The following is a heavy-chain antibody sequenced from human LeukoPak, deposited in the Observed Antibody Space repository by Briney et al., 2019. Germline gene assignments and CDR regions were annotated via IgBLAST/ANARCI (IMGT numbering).Heavy chain of an antibody. D-gene: IGHD1-20*01. Sequence: GGSLRLSCAASGLIFSSYGMHWVRQAPGKGLEWVAVIWYDGTNKYYADSVKGRFTISRDHSKNTLYLQMNSLRAEDTAVYYCARVTVSSSEVIFDYWGQGSLVTVSS. CDR1: GLIFSSYG. V-gene: IGHV3-33*01. J-gene: IGHJ4*02. CDR3: ARVTVSSSEVIFDY. CDR2: IWYDGTNK.